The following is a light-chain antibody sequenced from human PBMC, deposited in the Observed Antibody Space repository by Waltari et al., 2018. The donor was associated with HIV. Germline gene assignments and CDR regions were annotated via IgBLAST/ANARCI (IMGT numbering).Light chain of an antibody. J-gene: IGLJ2*01. CDR1: ASDVGAYNY. V-gene: IGLV2-8*01. Sequence: QSALTQPPSASGSPGQSVTISCTGKASDVGAYNYVSWYQQHPGKPPKRIIYEVFKRPSGVPDRFSGSKSCNTAALTVSGLQAEDEANYDCASYAGRNTLVFGGGTKLTVL. CDR3: ASYAGRNTLV. CDR2: EVF.